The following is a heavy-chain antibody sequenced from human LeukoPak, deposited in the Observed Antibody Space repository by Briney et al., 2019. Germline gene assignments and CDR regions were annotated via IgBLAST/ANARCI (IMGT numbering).Heavy chain of an antibody. J-gene: IGHJ4*02. CDR2: INPNSGDT. CDR3: APSPSDTWPLDS. V-gene: IGHV1-2*06. Sequence: ASVKVSCKASGYTFTDYHMHWVGQAPGQGLEWMGRINPNSGDTIYARNFQGRVTLTRDTWSSTAFMELTRLRSDDTAVYYCAPSPSDTWPLDSWGQGTLVTVSS. D-gene: IGHD1-26*01. CDR1: GYTFTDYH.